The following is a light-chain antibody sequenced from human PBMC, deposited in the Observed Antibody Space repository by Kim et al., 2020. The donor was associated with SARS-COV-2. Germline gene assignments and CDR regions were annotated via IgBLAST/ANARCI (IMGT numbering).Light chain of an antibody. CDR1: KLGDKY. J-gene: IGLJ2*01. Sequence: SVSPGQTASITFSGDKLGDKYACCYQQKPGQSPVLVIYQDSKRPSGIPERFSGSNSGNTATLTISGTQAMDEADYYCQAWDSSTGVFGGGTQLTVL. CDR3: QAWDSSTGV. CDR2: QDS. V-gene: IGLV3-1*01.